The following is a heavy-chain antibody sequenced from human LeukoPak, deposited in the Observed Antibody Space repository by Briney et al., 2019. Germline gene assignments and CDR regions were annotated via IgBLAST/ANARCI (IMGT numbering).Heavy chain of an antibody. CDR1: GGSFSGYY. CDR3: ARGPLGYSSSWFASNDAFDI. J-gene: IGHJ3*02. Sequence: PSETLSLTCAVYGGSFSGYYWSWIRQPPGKGLEWIGEINHSGSTNYNPSLKSRVTISVDTSKNQFSLKLSSVTAADTAVYYCARGPLGYSSSWFASNDAFDIWGQGTMVTVSS. D-gene: IGHD6-13*01. V-gene: IGHV4-34*01. CDR2: INHSGST.